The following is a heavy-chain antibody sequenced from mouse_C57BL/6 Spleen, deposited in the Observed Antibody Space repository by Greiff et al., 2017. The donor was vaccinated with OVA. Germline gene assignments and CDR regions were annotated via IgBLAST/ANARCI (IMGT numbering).Heavy chain of an antibody. Sequence: EVQLQQSGPELVKPGASVKISCKASGYSFTGYYMNWVKQSPEKSLEWIGEINPSTGGTTYNQKFKAKATLTVDKSSSTAYMQLKSLTSEDSAVYYWARGGTTAFAYWGQGTLVTVSA. J-gene: IGHJ3*01. D-gene: IGHD1-2*01. V-gene: IGHV1-42*01. CDR3: ARGGTTAFAY. CDR2: INPSTGGT. CDR1: GYSFTGYY.